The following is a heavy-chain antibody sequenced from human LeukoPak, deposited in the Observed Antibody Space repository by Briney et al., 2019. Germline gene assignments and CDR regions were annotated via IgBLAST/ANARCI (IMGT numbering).Heavy chain of an antibody. Sequence: PGGSLRLSCAASGFTFSSYGTHWVRQAPGKGLEWVAFIRYDGSNKYYADSVKGRFTISRDNSKNTLYLQMNSLRAEDTAVYYCAKDRGWYFDYWGQGTLVTVSS. V-gene: IGHV3-30*02. CDR2: IRYDGSNK. CDR3: AKDRGWYFDY. D-gene: IGHD3-10*01. J-gene: IGHJ4*02. CDR1: GFTFSSYG.